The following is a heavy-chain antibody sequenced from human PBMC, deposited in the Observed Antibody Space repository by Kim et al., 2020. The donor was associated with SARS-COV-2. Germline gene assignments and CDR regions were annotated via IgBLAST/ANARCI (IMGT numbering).Heavy chain of an antibody. CDR3: ATLGKRYGNSIYF. D-gene: IGHD5-18*01. CDR2: IFHTGTT. V-gene: IGHV4-31*03. Sequence: SETLSLTCTVSGGSIANSGNYWTWIRQHPGKGLECVGYIFHTGTTYYNPALKSRITMSVDTSKNQFTLKMNPVTAADTAEYFCATLGKRYGNSIYFWGQG. J-gene: IGHJ4*02. CDR1: GGSIANSGNY.